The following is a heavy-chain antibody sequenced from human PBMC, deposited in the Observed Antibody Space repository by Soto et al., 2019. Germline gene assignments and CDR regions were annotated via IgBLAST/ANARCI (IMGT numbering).Heavy chain of an antibody. Sequence: RLSCAASGFTFSSYGMHWVRQAPGKGLEWVAVIWYDGSNKYYADSVKGRFTISRDNSKNTLYLQMNSLRAEDTAVYYCARDRIAADYYYGMDVWGQGTTVTVSS. J-gene: IGHJ6*02. CDR3: ARDRIAADYYYGMDV. CDR2: IWYDGSNK. CDR1: GFTFSSYG. V-gene: IGHV3-33*01. D-gene: IGHD6-13*01.